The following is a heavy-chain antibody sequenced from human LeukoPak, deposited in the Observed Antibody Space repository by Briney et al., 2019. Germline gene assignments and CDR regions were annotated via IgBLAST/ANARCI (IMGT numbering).Heavy chain of an antibody. CDR1: GFTFSSYS. Sequence: GGSLRLSCAASGFTFSSYSMNWVRQAPGKGLEWVASISSSSSYIYYADSVKGRFTISRDNAKNSLYLQMNSLRAEDTAVYYCARDYPGSPSSDAFDIWGQGTMVTVSS. D-gene: IGHD3-16*02. V-gene: IGHV3-21*01. J-gene: IGHJ3*02. CDR3: ARDYPGSPSSDAFDI. CDR2: ISSSSSYI.